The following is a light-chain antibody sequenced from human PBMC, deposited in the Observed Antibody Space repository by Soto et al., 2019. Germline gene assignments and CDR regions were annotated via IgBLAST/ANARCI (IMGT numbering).Light chain of an antibody. V-gene: IGLV2-18*02. Sequence: QSVLTQPPSVSGSPGQSVAISCTGTSSDVGNSNGVSWYHQPPGTAPKLMIYDVNNRPSGVPDRFSGSKSGNTASLTISGLQADDEGDYYCSSYTSSSTYVFGTGTKLTVL. J-gene: IGLJ1*01. CDR1: SSDVGNSNG. CDR2: DVN. CDR3: SSYTSSSTYV.